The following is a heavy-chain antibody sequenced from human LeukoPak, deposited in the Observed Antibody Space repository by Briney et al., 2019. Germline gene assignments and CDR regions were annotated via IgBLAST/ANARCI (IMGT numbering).Heavy chain of an antibody. CDR3: ARDQVGATSDVQYGFDY. V-gene: IGHV1-2*02. CDR2: INPNSGGT. J-gene: IGHJ4*02. D-gene: IGHD1-26*01. Sequence: ASVKVSCKASGYTFTGYYMHWVRQAPGQGLEWMGWINPNSGGTNYAQKFQGRVTMTRDTSISTAYMELSRLRSDDTAVYYCARDQVGATSDVQYGFDYWGQGTLVTVSS. CDR1: GYTFTGYY.